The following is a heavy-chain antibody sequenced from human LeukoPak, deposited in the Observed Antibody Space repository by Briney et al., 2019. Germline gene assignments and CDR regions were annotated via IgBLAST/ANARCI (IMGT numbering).Heavy chain of an antibody. Sequence: SETLSLTCTVSGGSISSSSYYWGWIRQPPGKGLEWIGSIYYSGSTYYNPSLKSRVTISVDTSKNQFSLKLSSVTAADTAVYYCARADYGSGSYSLDYWGQGTLVTVSS. CDR1: GGSISSSSYY. CDR3: ARADYGSGSYSLDY. CDR2: IYYSGST. D-gene: IGHD3-10*01. J-gene: IGHJ4*02. V-gene: IGHV4-39*07.